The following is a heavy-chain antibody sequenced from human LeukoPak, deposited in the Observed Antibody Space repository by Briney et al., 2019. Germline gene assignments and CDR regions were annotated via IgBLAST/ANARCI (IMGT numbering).Heavy chain of an antibody. V-gene: IGHV3-33*01. CDR1: GFTFSNYG. CDR2: IWYDGRNK. D-gene: IGHD3-10*01. CDR3: ARESLVDYGSGSYDS. Sequence: GGSLRLSCAASGFTFSNYGMHWVRQAPGKGLEWVAVIWYDGRNKEHADSVKGRFTVSRDNSKNPLYLQMDSLRADDTAVYYCARESLVDYGSGSYDSWGQGTLVTVSS. J-gene: IGHJ4*02.